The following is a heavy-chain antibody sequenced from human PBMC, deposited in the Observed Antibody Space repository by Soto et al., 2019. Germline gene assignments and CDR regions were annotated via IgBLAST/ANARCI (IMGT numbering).Heavy chain of an antibody. CDR3: AKCGLNGPRLHISGMDV. D-gene: IGHD2-8*01. CDR1: GYPFTKFG. V-gene: IGHV1-18*01. J-gene: IGHJ6*02. CDR2: ISGHSGGT. Sequence: GASVKVSCKASGYPFTKFGINWGRQAPGQGLEWMGWISGHSGGTKYGPKFRDRLTMVTDTSSKTAYMELRSLKSDDTAGYYCAKCGLNGPRLHISGMDVWGQWTTGAVS.